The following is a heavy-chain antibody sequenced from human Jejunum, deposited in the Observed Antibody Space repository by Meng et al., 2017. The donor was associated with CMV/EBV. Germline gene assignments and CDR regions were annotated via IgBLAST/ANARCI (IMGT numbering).Heavy chain of an antibody. V-gene: IGHV3-7*01. CDR3: AKWVVPPGVGYGLDV. CDR1: ELTFTNDW. J-gene: IGHJ6*02. Sequence: ELTFTNDWMSWVRQAPGKGLEWVANIKGDGSVTYYVDSVKGRFTISRDNAKNSLYLQMNTLRADDTAVYYCAKWVVPPGVGYGLDVWGQGTTVTVSS. D-gene: IGHD2-2*01. CDR2: IKGDGSVT.